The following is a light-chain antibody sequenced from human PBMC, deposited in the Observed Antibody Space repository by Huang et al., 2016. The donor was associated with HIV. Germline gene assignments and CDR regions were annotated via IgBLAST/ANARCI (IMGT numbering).Light chain of an antibody. J-gene: IGKJ2*01. CDR1: QGISSY. V-gene: IGKV1-9*01. Sequence: IQLTQSPSSLSASVGDRVTITCRASQGISSYLAWYQQNPGKAPKVLIYAASTLQSGVPSRFSGSGSGTDFTLTISSLQPEDFATYYCQQLNSYPYTFGQGTKLEIK. CDR2: AAS. CDR3: QQLNSYPYT.